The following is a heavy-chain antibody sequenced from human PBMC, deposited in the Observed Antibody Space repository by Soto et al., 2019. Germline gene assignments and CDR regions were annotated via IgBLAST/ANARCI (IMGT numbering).Heavy chain of an antibody. Sequence: PGGSLRLSCAASGFTVSNAWISWVRQAPGKGLEWVGRIKSKTDGGTTDYAAPVKGRFTISRDDSKNTLYLQMNSLKTEDTAVYYCTTSPYQSRVIPTWGQGTLVTVSS. CDR1: GFTVSNAW. CDR3: TTSPYQSRVIPT. J-gene: IGHJ5*02. D-gene: IGHD3-22*01. CDR2: IKSKTDGGTT. V-gene: IGHV3-15*07.